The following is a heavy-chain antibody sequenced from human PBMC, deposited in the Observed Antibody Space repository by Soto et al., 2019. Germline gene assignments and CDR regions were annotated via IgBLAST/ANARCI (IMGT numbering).Heavy chain of an antibody. CDR1: GFTFSNYG. J-gene: IGHJ4*02. Sequence: QVQLVESGGGVVQPGRSLRLSCVVSGFTFSNYGMHWVRQAPGKGLEWVAFISYDGSNEYYAGSVKGRFTISRDNSKNPRYLQMTSLSAEDTAVYYCAKDRGNLGWYDYWGQGTLVTVSS. D-gene: IGHD6-19*01. V-gene: IGHV3-30*18. CDR3: AKDRGNLGWYDY. CDR2: ISYDGSNE.